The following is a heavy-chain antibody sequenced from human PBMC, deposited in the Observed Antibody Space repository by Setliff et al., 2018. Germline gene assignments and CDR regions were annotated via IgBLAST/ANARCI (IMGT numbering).Heavy chain of an antibody. V-gene: IGHV3-23*01. CDR1: GFTFSSYA. J-gene: IGHJ3*02. Sequence: PSETLSLSCAASGFTFSSYAMSWVRQAPGKGLEWVSAISGSGGSTYYADSVKGRFTISRDNSKNTLYLQMNSLRAEDTAVYYCAKGGRAVAGGAFDIWGQGTMVTVSS. D-gene: IGHD6-19*01. CDR2: ISGSGGST. CDR3: AKGGRAVAGGAFDI.